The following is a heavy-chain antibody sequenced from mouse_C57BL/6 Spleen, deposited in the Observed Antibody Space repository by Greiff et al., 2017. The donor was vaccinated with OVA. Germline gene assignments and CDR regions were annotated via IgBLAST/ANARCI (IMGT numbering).Heavy chain of an antibody. V-gene: IGHV14-1*01. J-gene: IGHJ1*03. D-gene: IGHD1-1*01. Sequence: EVQLQQSGAELVRPGASVKLSCTASGFNIKDYYMHWVKQRPEQGLEWIGRIDPEDGDTEYATKFQGKATMTADTSSNTAYLQLSSLTSEDTALYYCTKNCNYGSSSYFGVWGTGTTVTVSS. CDR3: TKNCNYGSSSYFGV. CDR2: IDPEDGDT. CDR1: GFNIKDYY.